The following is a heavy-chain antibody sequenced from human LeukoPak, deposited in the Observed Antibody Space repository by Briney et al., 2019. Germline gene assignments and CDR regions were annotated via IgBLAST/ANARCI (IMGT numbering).Heavy chain of an antibody. CDR1: GGSISSYY. CDR3: ARDGSRRITIFGVAIDAFDI. CDR2: ISYSGST. V-gene: IGHV4-59*01. J-gene: IGHJ3*02. D-gene: IGHD3-3*01. Sequence: PSETLSLTCTVSGGSISSYYWSWIRQPPGKGLEWIGYISYSGSTNYNPSLKSRVTISVDTSKNQFSLKLTSVTAADTAMYYCARDGSRRITIFGVAIDAFDIWGQGTMVTVSS.